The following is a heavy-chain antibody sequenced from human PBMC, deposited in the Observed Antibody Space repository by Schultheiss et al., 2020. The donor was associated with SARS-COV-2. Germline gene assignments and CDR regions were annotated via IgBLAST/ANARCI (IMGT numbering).Heavy chain of an antibody. Sequence: SVKVSCKASGYTFTSYGISWVRQAPGQGLEWMGGIIPIFGTANYAQKFQGRVTITADKSTSTAYMELSSLRSEDTAVYYCARGSTTYYDFWSGYLADYYYYYMDVWGKGTTVTVSS. V-gene: IGHV1-69*06. CDR2: IIPIFGTA. CDR3: ARGSTTYYDFWSGYLADYYYYYMDV. J-gene: IGHJ6*03. CDR1: GYTFTSYG. D-gene: IGHD3-3*01.